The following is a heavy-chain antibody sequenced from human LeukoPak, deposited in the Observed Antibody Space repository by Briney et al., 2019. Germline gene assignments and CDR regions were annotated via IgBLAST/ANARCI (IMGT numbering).Heavy chain of an antibody. J-gene: IGHJ4*02. CDR1: GGSISSYY. CDR2: IYYSGST. Sequence: PSETLSLTCTVSGGSISSYYWSWIWQPPGKGLEWIGYIYYSGSTNYNPSLKSRVTISVDTSKNQFSLKLSSVTAADTAVYYCARDRGTRLFDYWGQGTLVTVSS. V-gene: IGHV4-59*01. CDR3: ARDRGTRLFDY. D-gene: IGHD3-10*01.